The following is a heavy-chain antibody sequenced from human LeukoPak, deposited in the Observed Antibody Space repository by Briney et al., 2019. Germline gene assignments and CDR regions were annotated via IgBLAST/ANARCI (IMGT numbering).Heavy chain of an antibody. CDR1: GYTFTGYY. CDR3: ASTTVTTGRTYYYYGMDV. V-gene: IGHV1-2*02. Sequence: ASVKVSCKASGYTFTGYYMHWVRQAPGQGLEWMGWINPNSGGTNYAQKFQGRVTMTRDTSISTAYMELSRPRSDDTAVYYCASTTVTTGRTYYYYGMDVWGQGTTVNVSS. D-gene: IGHD4-17*01. J-gene: IGHJ6*02. CDR2: INPNSGGT.